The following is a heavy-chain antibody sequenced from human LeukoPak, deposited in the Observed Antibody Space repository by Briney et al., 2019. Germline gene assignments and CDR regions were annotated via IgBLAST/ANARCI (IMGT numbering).Heavy chain of an antibody. CDR2: ISSGGSLT. CDR1: TITLSNSE. J-gene: IGHJ4*02. Sequence: PGGSLRLSCAASTITLSNSEADWGRQAPGRGLEWVSYISSGGSLTYYADSVKGRFTISRDNAKKSLSLQMNSLRAEDTAIYYCAKGLAYWGQGTLVTVSS. CDR3: AKGLAY. V-gene: IGHV3-48*03.